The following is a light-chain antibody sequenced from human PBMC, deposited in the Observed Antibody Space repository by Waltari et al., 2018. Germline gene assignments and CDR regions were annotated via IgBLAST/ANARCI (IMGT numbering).Light chain of an antibody. CDR1: RSNIGSTS. CDR3: AAWDDSLSGPV. CDR2: RNN. Sequence: QSVLTPPPSASGTPGQRVTIPCSGRRSNIGSTSVYWYQQLPGTAPKLLIYRNNQRPSGVPDRFSGSKSGTSASLAISGLRSEDEADYYCAAWDDSLSGPVFGGGTKLTVL. V-gene: IGLV1-47*01. J-gene: IGLJ2*01.